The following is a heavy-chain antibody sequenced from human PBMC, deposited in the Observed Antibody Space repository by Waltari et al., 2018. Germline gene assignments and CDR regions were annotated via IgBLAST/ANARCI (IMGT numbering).Heavy chain of an antibody. J-gene: IGHJ4*02. CDR3: AGGEKAGMPDDY. V-gene: IGHV4-59*01. CDR2: IYYSGST. Sequence: QVQLQESGPGLVKPSETLSLTCTVSGGSISSYYWSWIRQPPGKGLEWIGYIYYSGSTNYNPSHKGRVTISGGPSKNQVALELSSVRAADTAGDYCAGGEKAGMPDDYWGQGTLVTVSS. D-gene: IGHD2-2*01. CDR1: GGSISSYY.